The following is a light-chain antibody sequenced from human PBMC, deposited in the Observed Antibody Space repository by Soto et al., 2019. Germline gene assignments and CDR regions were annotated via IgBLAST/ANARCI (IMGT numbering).Light chain of an antibody. CDR1: SSDVGGYNY. J-gene: IGLJ1*01. V-gene: IGLV2-14*03. CDR3: SSYTTSNTRQIV. Sequence: QAALTQPASVSGSPGKSITISCTGTSSDVGGYNYVSWYQHHPGKAPKLLIYDVSNRPSGISNRFSGSKSDNTASLTISGLQPEAEADYYCSSYTTSNTRQIVFGTGTKVTV. CDR2: DVS.